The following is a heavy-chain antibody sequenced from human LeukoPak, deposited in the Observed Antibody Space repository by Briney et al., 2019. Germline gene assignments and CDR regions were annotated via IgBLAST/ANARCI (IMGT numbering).Heavy chain of an antibody. D-gene: IGHD6-19*01. CDR2: IWYDGSNK. J-gene: IGHJ5*02. CDR1: GFTFSSYG. V-gene: IGHV3-33*01. CDR3: ARDREVAGTGWFDP. Sequence: PGGSLRLSCAASGFTFSSYGMHWVRQAPGKGLEWVAVIWYDGSNKYYADSVKGRFTISRDNSKDTLYLQMNSLRAEDAAVYYCARDREVAGTGWFDPWGQGTLVTVSS.